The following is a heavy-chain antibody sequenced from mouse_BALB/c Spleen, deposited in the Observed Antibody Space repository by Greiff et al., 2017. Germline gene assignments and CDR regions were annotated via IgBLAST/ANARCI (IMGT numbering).Heavy chain of an antibody. Sequence: EVMLVESGGGLVKLGGSLKLSCAASGFTFSSYYMSWVRQTPEKRLELVAAINSNGGSTYYPDTVKGRFTISRDNAKNTLYLQMSSLKSEDTALYYCAEGDYDGFAYWGPGTLVTVSA. CDR1: GFTFSSYY. J-gene: IGHJ3*01. CDR2: INSNGGST. D-gene: IGHD2-4*01. CDR3: AEGDYDGFAY. V-gene: IGHV5-6-2*01.